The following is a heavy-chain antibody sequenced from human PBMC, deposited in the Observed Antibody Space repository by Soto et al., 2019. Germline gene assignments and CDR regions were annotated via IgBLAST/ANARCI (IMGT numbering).Heavy chain of an antibody. J-gene: IGHJ6*02. V-gene: IGHV4-39*01. CDR1: GGSISSSSYY. Sequence: SETLSLTCTVSGGSISSSSYYWGWIRQPPGKGLEWIGSIYYSGSTYYNPSLKSRVTISVDTSKNQFSLKLSSVTAADTAVYYCAAPNGEIRRITMVRGVENYYGMDVWGQGTTVTVSS. CDR2: IYYSGST. D-gene: IGHD3-10*01. CDR3: AAPNGEIRRITMVRGVENYYGMDV.